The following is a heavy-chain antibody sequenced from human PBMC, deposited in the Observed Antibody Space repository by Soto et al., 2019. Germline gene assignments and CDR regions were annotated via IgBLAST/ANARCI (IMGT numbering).Heavy chain of an antibody. J-gene: IGHJ6*02. CDR2: ISYDGSNK. V-gene: IGHV3-30*18. D-gene: IGHD5-18*01. CDR3: AKVGYSFSDYYYGMDV. CDR1: GFTFSSYG. Sequence: QVQLVESGGGVVQPGRSLRLSFAASGFTFSSYGMHWVRQAPGKGLEWGAVISYDGSNKYYADSVKGRFTISRDNSKNTLYLQMNSLRAEDTAVYYCAKVGYSFSDYYYGMDVWGQGTTVTVSS.